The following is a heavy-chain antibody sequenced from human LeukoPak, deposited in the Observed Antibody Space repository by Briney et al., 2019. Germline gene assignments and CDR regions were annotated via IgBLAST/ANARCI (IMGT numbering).Heavy chain of an antibody. CDR2: IYQSGST. J-gene: IGHJ5*02. V-gene: IGHV4-38-2*02. Sequence: EWIGSIYQSGSTYYNPSLKSRVTISVDTSKNQFSLKLSSVTAADTAVYFCARVPGPNWFDPWGQGTLVTVSS. CDR3: ARVPGPNWFDP.